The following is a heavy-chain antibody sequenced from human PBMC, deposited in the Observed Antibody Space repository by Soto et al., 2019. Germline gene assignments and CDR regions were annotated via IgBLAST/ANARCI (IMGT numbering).Heavy chain of an antibody. J-gene: IGHJ4*02. D-gene: IGHD2-8*01. V-gene: IGHV1-18*01. Sequence: QPQLVQSGAEVKKPGASVTVSCKASGYTFTSYGISWVRQAPGQGLEWMGWVSAYNGDTNYAQNFQGRVTMTTDTSTSTAYMDLRSLRSDDTATYYCARERGYCANGVCFRYDYWGQGTLVTVSS. CDR1: GYTFTSYG. CDR3: ARERGYCANGVCFRYDY. CDR2: VSAYNGDT.